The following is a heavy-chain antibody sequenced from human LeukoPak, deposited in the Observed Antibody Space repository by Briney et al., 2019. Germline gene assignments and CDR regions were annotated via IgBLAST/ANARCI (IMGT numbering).Heavy chain of an antibody. CDR2: INHNGST. CDR3: ARGSVATMFRI. CDR1: GGSFSGYY. V-gene: IGHV4-34*01. Sequence: SETLSLTCAVYGGSFSGYYWSWIRQPPGKGLEWIGEINHNGSTNYNPSLKSRATISGDTSKNQFSLKLSSVTAADTAVYYCARGSVATMFRIWGQGTLVTVSS. J-gene: IGHJ4*02. D-gene: IGHD3-10*01.